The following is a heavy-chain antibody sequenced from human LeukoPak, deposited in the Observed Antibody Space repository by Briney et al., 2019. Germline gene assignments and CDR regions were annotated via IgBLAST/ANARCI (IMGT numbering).Heavy chain of an antibody. CDR3: STDLYTGVYAY. CDR2: FDPEDGET. CDR1: GYTLTELS. J-gene: IGHJ4*02. Sequence: ASVKVSCKVSGYTLTELSMHWVRQAPGKGLEWMGGFDPEDGETTYAQKFQGRVTMTEDTSTDTAYMELSSLKSEDTAVYYCSTDLYTGVYAYWGQGTLVTVSS. V-gene: IGHV1-24*01. D-gene: IGHD4-23*01.